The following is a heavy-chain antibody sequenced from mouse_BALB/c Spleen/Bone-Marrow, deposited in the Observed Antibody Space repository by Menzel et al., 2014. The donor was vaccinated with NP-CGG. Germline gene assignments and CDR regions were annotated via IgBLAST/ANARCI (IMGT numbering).Heavy chain of an antibody. CDR2: IWSGGST. V-gene: IGHV2-2-2*01. CDR3: VRKGRTGYFDY. D-gene: IGHD4-1*01. J-gene: IGHJ2*01. Sequence: VQVVESGPGLVQPSQSLSITCTVSGFSLTSYGVHWLRQSPGKGLEWLGVIWSGGSTDYNAAFISRLSISKDNSKSQVFFKMNSLQADDTAIYYCVRKGRTGYFDYWGQGTTLTVSS. CDR1: GFSLTSYG.